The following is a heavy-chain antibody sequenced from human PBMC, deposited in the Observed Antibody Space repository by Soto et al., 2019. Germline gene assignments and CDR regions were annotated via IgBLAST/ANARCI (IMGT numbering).Heavy chain of an antibody. CDR3: ARGGRAYSYGSNYYYYGMDV. D-gene: IGHD5-18*01. V-gene: IGHV3-7*03. Sequence: EVQLVESGGGLVQPGGSLRLSCAASGFTFSSYGMSWVRQAPGKGLEWVANIKQDGSEKYYVDSVKGRFTISRDNAKNSLYLQMNSLRAEDTAVYYCARGGRAYSYGSNYYYYGMDVWGQGTTVTVSS. J-gene: IGHJ6*02. CDR2: IKQDGSEK. CDR1: GFTFSSYG.